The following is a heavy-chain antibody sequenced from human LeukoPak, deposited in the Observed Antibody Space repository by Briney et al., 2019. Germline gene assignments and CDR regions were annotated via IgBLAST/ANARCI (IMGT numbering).Heavy chain of an antibody. CDR1: GFTFSSYS. CDR2: ISSSSSTI. CDR3: ASGGSSWFFDY. Sequence: GGSLRLSCAASGFTFSSYSLNWVRQAPGKRLEWVSYISSSSSTIYYADSVKGRFTISRDNAKNSLYLQMNSLRAEDTAVYYCASGGSSWFFDYWGQGTLVTVSS. J-gene: IGHJ4*02. V-gene: IGHV3-48*01. D-gene: IGHD6-13*01.